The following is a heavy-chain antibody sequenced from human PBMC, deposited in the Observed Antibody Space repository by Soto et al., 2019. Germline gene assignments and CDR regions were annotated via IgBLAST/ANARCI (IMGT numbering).Heavy chain of an antibody. D-gene: IGHD5-12*01. CDR2: ISAYNGKR. Sequence: QGQLLQSGDEVKTPGASVRVSCRASGYPFTSYGISWVRQAPGQGLEWVAWISAYNGKRDTAQKFQDRVTMTLDTSTHTAHMDLGDLTSADTAVYYCARGRIVASIHDAFEIWGQGTKVTVSS. CDR1: GYPFTSYG. V-gene: IGHV1-18*01. CDR3: ARGRIVASIHDAFEI. J-gene: IGHJ3*02.